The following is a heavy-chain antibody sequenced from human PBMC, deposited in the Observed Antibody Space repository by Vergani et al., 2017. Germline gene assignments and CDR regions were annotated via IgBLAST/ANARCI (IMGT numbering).Heavy chain of an antibody. J-gene: IGHJ3*02. Sequence: QVQLQESGPRLVKPSETLSLICSVSGYSISSGYFWGWIRQSPGKGLEWLGTIDRTGRTHLSPSLKSRLTISVDTTKNQFSLRLTSATAADTAMYYCARDTFHFDSENYDDVFDSWGQGTMVIVSS. V-gene: IGHV4-38-2*02. CDR2: IDRTGRT. D-gene: IGHD3-16*01. CDR3: ARDTFHFDSENYDDVFDS. CDR1: GYSISSGYF.